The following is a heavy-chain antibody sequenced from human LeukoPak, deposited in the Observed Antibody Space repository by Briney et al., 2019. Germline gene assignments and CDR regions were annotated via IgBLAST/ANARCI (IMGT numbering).Heavy chain of an antibody. CDR2: IYHSGAT. V-gene: IGHV4-38-2*02. CDR1: DVSITNAYY. Sequence: KSSETLSLTCSVSDVSITNAYYWGWIRQPPGRGLEYLGNIYHSGATYYNPSLKSRVTISVDTSRNHFSLKLSSVTAADTAFYYCARLITSGSYYFDLWGQGTLVTVSS. CDR3: ARLITSGSYYFDL. D-gene: IGHD6-19*01. J-gene: IGHJ4*02.